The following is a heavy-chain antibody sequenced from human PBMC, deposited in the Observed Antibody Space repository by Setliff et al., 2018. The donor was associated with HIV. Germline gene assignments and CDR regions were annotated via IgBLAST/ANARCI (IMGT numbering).Heavy chain of an antibody. V-gene: IGHV3-23*01. Sequence: LSCAASGFTFSRYSMTWVRQVPGKGLEWISEINTSGGRTYYADSVKGRFTISRDNSQNTLFLQMNSLRAGDTAIYYCARGPYGSFDYWGLGTLVTVSS. CDR1: GFTFSRYS. CDR3: ARGPYGSFDY. CDR2: INTSGGRT. D-gene: IGHD3-10*01. J-gene: IGHJ4*02.